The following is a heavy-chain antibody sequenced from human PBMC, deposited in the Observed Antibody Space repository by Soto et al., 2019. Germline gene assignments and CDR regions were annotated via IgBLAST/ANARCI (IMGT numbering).Heavy chain of an antibody. J-gene: IGHJ1*01. CDR1: GFTFSSYA. V-gene: IGHV3-30-3*01. CDR3: TLWIVVVVAAFGYFQH. D-gene: IGHD2-15*01. CDR2: ISYDGSNK. Sequence: QVQLVESGGGVVQPGRSLRLSCAASGFTFSSYAMHWVRQAPGKGLEWVAVISYDGSNKYYADSVKGRFTISRDNSKNTLYLQMNSLRAEDTAVYYLTLWIVVVVAAFGYFQHWGQGTLVTVSS.